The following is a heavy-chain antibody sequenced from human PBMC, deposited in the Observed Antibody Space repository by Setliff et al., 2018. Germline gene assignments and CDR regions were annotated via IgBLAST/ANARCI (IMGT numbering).Heavy chain of an antibody. Sequence: ASAKVSCKASGYTFAESIVSWVRQAPGQGLEWMGWIGVYTGHTSFAKKFEDRVSMPTDKSTNMAYMELRGLRFDDTAVYYFLRLVRYCSRTTCQRTSGAELWGQGTLVTAPQ. CDR2: IGVYTGHT. J-gene: IGHJ4*02. CDR3: LRLVRYCSRTTCQRTSGAEL. V-gene: IGHV1-18*04. D-gene: IGHD2-8*01. CDR1: GYTFAESI.